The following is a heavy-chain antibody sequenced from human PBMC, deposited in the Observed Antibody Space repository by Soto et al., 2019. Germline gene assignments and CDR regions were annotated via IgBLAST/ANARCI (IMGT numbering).Heavy chain of an antibody. V-gene: IGHV3-33*01. CDR1: GFTFSSYG. CDR2: IWYDGSNK. Sequence: GGSLRLSCAASGFTFSSYGMHWVRQAPGKGLERVAVIWYDGSNKYYADSVKGRFTISRDNSKNTLYLQMNSLRAEDTAVYYCARGIAARLKRTSYYYGMDVWGQGTTVTVSS. CDR3: ARGIAARLKRTSYYYGMDV. J-gene: IGHJ6*02. D-gene: IGHD6-6*01.